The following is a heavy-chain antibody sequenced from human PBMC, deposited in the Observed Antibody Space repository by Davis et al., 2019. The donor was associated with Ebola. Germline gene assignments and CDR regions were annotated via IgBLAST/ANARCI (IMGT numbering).Heavy chain of an antibody. D-gene: IGHD3-10*01. Sequence: KVSCKGSGYSFTSYWIGWVRQMPGKGLEWMGIIYPGDSDTRYSPSFQGQVTISADKSIGTAYLQWSSLKASDTAMYYCARQLGGSGSYYLYDYWGQGTLVTVSS. CDR3: ARQLGGSGSYYLYDY. CDR2: IYPGDSDT. J-gene: IGHJ4*02. V-gene: IGHV5-51*01. CDR1: GYSFTSYW.